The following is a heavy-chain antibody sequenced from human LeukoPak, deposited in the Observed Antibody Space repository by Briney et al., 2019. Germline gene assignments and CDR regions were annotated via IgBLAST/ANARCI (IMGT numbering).Heavy chain of an antibody. D-gene: IGHD6-19*01. CDR3: AGTVAGTVYYYYMDV. V-gene: IGHV3-23*01. CDR2: ISGSGGST. Sequence: GGSLRLSCAASGFTFSSYAMSWVRQAPGKGLEWVSAISGSGGSTYYADSVKGRFTISRDNSKNTLYLQMNSLRAEDTAVYYCAGTVAGTVYYYYMDVWGKGTTVTISS. CDR1: GFTFSSYA. J-gene: IGHJ6*03.